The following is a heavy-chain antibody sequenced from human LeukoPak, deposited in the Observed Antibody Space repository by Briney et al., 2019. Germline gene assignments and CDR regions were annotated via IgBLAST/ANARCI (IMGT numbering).Heavy chain of an antibody. D-gene: IGHD6-13*01. CDR1: NYFISSGYY. CDR3: AREPQQVVPRYIDY. CDR2: IYHSGST. V-gene: IGHV4-38-2*01. J-gene: IGHJ4*02. Sequence: SETLSLTCAVYNYFISSGYYWGWIRQPPGKGLEWIGSIYHSGSTYYNLSLKSRVTISVDTSKNQFSLKLSSVTAADTAVYYCAREPQQVVPRYIDYWGQGTLVTVSS.